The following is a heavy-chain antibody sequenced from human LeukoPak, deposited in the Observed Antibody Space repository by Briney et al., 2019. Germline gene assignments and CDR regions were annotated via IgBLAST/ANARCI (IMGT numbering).Heavy chain of an antibody. J-gene: IGHJ6*03. V-gene: IGHV1-24*01. CDR3: ATVGYPSNDYYYYYMDV. CDR1: GYTLTELS. CDR2: FDPEDGET. D-gene: IGHD5-18*01. Sequence: ASVKVSCKVSGYTLTELSMHWVRQAPGKGPEWMGGFDPEDGETIYAQKFQGRVTMTEDTSTDTAYMELSSLRSEDTAVYYCATVGYPSNDYYYYYMDVWGKGTTVTVSS.